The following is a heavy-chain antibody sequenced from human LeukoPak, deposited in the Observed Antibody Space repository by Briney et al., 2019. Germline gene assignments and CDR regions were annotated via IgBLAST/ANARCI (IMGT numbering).Heavy chain of an antibody. D-gene: IGHD2-21*02. CDR3: ARPRTASRVVFDY. J-gene: IGHJ4*02. CDR2: INPSGGST. Sequence: ASVKVSCKPSGYSFTGYYFHWVRQAPGQGLEWMGIINPSGGSTSYAQKFQGRVTMTRDMSTSTVYMELSSLRSEDTAVYYCARPRTASRVVFDYWGQGTLVTVSS. V-gene: IGHV1-46*01. CDR1: GYSFTGYY.